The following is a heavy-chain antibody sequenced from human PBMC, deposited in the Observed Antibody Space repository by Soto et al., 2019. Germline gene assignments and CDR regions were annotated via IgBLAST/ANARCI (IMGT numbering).Heavy chain of an antibody. CDR1: GFTFSSCA. J-gene: IGHJ6*02. Sequence: PGESLKISCAASGFTFSSCAMGWVRQAPGKGLEWVSDIIDSGGSTYYADSVKGRFTISRDNSKSTLYLQMNSLRAEDTALYYCAKGRSYYYYSGVDVWGQGTTVTVSS. V-gene: IGHV3-23*01. CDR3: AKGRSYYYYSGVDV. CDR2: IIDSGGST.